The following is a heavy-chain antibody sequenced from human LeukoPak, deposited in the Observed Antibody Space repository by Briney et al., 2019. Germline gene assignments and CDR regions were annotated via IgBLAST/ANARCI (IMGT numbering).Heavy chain of an antibody. CDR1: GDSISGSSYY. V-gene: IGHV4-39*07. CDR3: ARDGGYYGSGIYP. D-gene: IGHD3-10*01. Sequence: PSETLSLTCTVSGDSISGSSYYWGWIRQPPGKGLEWIGSIYYSGNTYYNPSLKSRVTISVDTSKNQFSLKVSSMTAADTAVYYCARDGGYYGSGIYPWGQGTLVTVSS. J-gene: IGHJ5*02. CDR2: IYYSGNT.